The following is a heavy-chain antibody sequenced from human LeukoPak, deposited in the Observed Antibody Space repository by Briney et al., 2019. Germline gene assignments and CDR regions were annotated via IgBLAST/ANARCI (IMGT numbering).Heavy chain of an antibody. CDR1: GGSFSGYY. Sequence: SETLSLTCAVYGGSFSGYYWSWIRQPPGKGLEWIGEINRSGSTNYNPSLKSRVTISVDTSKNQFSLKLSSVTAADTAVYYCARDRDGYNLFDYWGQGTLVTVSS. D-gene: IGHD5-24*01. V-gene: IGHV4-34*01. J-gene: IGHJ4*02. CDR2: INRSGST. CDR3: ARDRDGYNLFDY.